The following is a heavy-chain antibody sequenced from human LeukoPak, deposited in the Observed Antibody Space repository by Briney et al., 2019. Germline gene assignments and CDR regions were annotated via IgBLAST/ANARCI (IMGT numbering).Heavy chain of an antibody. J-gene: IGHJ3*01. Sequence: PGGSLRLSCAASGFCFSIYSMNWVRQAPGKGLEWVSSVSSSSTSIYYADSLKGRFTISRDKAKNSLFLQVNSLRDEDTAVYYCARGPPCSSTSCYVTGAFDFWGQGTMVTVSS. CDR2: VSSSSTSI. V-gene: IGHV3-21*01. CDR1: GFCFSIYS. CDR3: ARGPPCSSTSCYVTGAFDF. D-gene: IGHD2-2*01.